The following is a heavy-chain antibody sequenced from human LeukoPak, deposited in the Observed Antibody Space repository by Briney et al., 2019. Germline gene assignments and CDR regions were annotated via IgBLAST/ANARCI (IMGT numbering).Heavy chain of an antibody. CDR1: GYTFTSYY. D-gene: IGHD3-3*01. V-gene: IGHV1-46*01. J-gene: IGHJ5*02. Sequence: ASVKVSCKASGYTFTSYYMHWVRQAPGQGLEWMGIINPSGGSTSYAQKFQGRVTITRNTSISTAYMELSSLRSEDTAMYYCARGLYYDFWSGYSQNNWFDPWGQGTLVTVSS. CDR3: ARGLYYDFWSGYSQNNWFDP. CDR2: INPSGGST.